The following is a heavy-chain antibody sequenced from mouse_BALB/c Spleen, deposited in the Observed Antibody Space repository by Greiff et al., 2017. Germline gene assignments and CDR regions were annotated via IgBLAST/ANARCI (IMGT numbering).Heavy chain of an antibody. CDR2: IDPANGNT. CDR3: ADDEYYGSSRFAY. Sequence: VQLQQSGAELVKPGASVKLSCTASGYNFKDTYMHWVKQRPEQGLEWIGSIDPANGNTKYDPKFQGKATITADTSSNTAYLQHSSLTSEDTAVYYFADDEYYGSSRFAYWGQGTLVTVSA. V-gene: IGHV14-3*02. J-gene: IGHJ3*01. D-gene: IGHD1-1*01. CDR1: GYNFKDTY.